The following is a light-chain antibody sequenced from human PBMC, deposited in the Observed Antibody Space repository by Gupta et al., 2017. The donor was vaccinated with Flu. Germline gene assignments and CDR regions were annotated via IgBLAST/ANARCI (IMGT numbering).Light chain of an antibody. CDR1: QGISSY. CDR3: QQDDSYPVT. CDR2: AAS. V-gene: IGKV1-8*01. J-gene: IGKJ3*01. Sequence: AIRMTQSPSSFSASTGDRVTITCRASQGISSYLAWYQQKPGKAPKLLIYAASTVQSGVPSRFSGSGSGTDFTLSISCLQSEDFATYYCQQDDSYPVTFGRGTKVDIK.